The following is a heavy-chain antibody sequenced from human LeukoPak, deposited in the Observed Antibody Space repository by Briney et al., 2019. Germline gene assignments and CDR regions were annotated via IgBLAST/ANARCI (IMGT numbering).Heavy chain of an antibody. CDR2: ISYDGSNK. CDR1: GFTFSNYW. CDR3: ARDRTYDSSEELDY. J-gene: IGHJ4*02. Sequence: GGSLRLSCAASGFTFSNYWMSWVRQAPGKGLEWVAVISYDGSNKYYADSVKGRFTISRDNSKNTLYLQMNSLRAEDTAVYYCARDRTYDSSEELDYWGQGTLVTVSS. V-gene: IGHV3-30-3*01. D-gene: IGHD3-22*01.